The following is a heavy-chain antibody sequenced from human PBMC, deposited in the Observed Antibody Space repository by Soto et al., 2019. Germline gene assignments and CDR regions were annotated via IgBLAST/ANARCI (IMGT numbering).Heavy chain of an antibody. CDR2: ISSSSSTI. CDR3: ARDRCSSTSCYPFDY. CDR1: GFTFSSYS. V-gene: IGHV3-48*01. J-gene: IGHJ4*02. D-gene: IGHD2-2*01. Sequence: PGGSLRLSCAASGFTFSSYSMNWVRQAPGKGLEWVSYISSSSSTIYYADSVKGRFTISRDNAKNSLYLQMNSLRAEDTAVYYCARDRCSSTSCYPFDYWGQGTLVTVSS.